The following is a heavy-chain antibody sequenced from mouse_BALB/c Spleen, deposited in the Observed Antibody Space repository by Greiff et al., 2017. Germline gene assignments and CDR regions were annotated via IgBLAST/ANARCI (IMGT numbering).Heavy chain of an antibody. V-gene: IGHV5-9-4*01. Sequence: EVHLVESGGGLVKPGGSLKLSCAASGFTFSSYAMSWVRQSPEKRLEWVAEISSGGSYTYYPDTVTGRFTISRDNAKNTLYLEMSSLRSEDTAMYYCARDDYDVWYFDVWGAGTTVTVSS. D-gene: IGHD2-4*01. CDR2: ISSGGSYT. CDR1: GFTFSSYA. CDR3: ARDDYDVWYFDV. J-gene: IGHJ1*01.